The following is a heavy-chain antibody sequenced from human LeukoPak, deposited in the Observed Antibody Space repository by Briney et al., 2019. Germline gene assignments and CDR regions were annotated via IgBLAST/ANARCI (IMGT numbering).Heavy chain of an antibody. CDR3: ASGKWELLRK. CDR2: IYYSGST. CDR1: GGSISSSSYY. D-gene: IGHD1-26*01. Sequence: SETLSLTCTVSGGSISSSSYYWGWIRQPPGKGLEWIGSIYYSGSTYYNPSLKSRVTISVDASKNQFSLKLSSVTAADTAVYYCASGKWELLRKWGQGTLVTVSS. J-gene: IGHJ4*02. V-gene: IGHV4-39*07.